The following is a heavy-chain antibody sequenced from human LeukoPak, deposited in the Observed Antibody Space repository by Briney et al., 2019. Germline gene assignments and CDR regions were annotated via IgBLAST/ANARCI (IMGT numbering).Heavy chain of an antibody. J-gene: IGHJ4*02. V-gene: IGHV3-21*01. D-gene: IGHD1-14*01. CDR3: ARGSVTAFDY. CDR1: GFSFDSYS. Sequence: GGSLRLSCAASGFSFDSYSMNWVRQAPGKGLEWVSSISSSSTYIYYADSVKGRFAISRDNAKNSLYLQMNSLRAEDTAVYYCARGSVTAFDYWGQGTLVTVSS. CDR2: ISSSSTYI.